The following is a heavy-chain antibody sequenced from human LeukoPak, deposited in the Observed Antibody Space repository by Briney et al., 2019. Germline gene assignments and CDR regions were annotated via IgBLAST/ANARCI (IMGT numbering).Heavy chain of an antibody. V-gene: IGHV1-8*02. CDR2: MNPNSGST. Sequence: ASVKVSCKASGGTFSSYAISWVRQAPGQGLEWMGWMNPNSGSTGYAQKFQGRVTMTRNTSISTAYMELSSLRSEDTAVYYCARVGPMVTVDYWGQGTLVTVSS. D-gene: IGHD2-21*02. CDR1: GGTFSSYA. CDR3: ARVGPMVTVDY. J-gene: IGHJ4*02.